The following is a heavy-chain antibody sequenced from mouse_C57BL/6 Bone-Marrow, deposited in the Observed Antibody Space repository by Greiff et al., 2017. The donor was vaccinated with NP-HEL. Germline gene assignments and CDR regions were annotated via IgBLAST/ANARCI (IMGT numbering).Heavy chain of an antibody. J-gene: IGHJ3*01. CDR1: GFTFSDYG. CDR2: ISSGSSTI. Sequence: EVKLVESGGGLVKPGGSLKLSCAASGFTFSDYGMHWVRQAPEKGLEWVAYISSGSSTIYYADTVKGRFTISRDNAKNTLFLQMTSLRSEDTAMYYCARRDYGVAWFAYWGQGTLVTVSA. CDR3: ARRDYGVAWFAY. V-gene: IGHV5-17*01. D-gene: IGHD2-4*01.